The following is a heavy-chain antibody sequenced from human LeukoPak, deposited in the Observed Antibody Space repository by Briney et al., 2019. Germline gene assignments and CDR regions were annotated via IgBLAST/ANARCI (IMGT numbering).Heavy chain of an antibody. D-gene: IGHD1-26*01. Sequence: KPSETLSLTCAVYGGSFSGYYWSWIRQHPGKGLEWIGYIYYSGSTYYNPSLKSRVTISVDTSKNQFSLKLSSVTAADTAVYYCAGNSGSYTIDYWGQGTLVTVSS. V-gene: IGHV4-31*11. CDR3: AGNSGSYTIDY. CDR1: GGSFSGYY. CDR2: IYYSGST. J-gene: IGHJ4*02.